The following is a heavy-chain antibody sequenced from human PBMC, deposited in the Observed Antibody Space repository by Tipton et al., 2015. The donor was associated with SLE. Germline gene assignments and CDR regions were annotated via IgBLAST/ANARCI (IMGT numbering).Heavy chain of an antibody. J-gene: IGHJ5*02. V-gene: IGHV4-61*02. D-gene: IGHD4-11*01. CDR1: GGSISSGSYY. Sequence: TLSLTCTVSGGSISSGSYYWSWIRQPAGEGLEWIGRIYTSGSTYYNPSLKSRVTISVDTSKNQFSLKLRSVTAADTAVYYCARDRLHGWFDPWGQGTLVTVSS. CDR2: IYTSGST. CDR3: ARDRLHGWFDP.